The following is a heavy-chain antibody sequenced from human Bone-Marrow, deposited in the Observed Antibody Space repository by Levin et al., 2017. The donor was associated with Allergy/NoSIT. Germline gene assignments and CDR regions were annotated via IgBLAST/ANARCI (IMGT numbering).Heavy chain of an antibody. V-gene: IGHV3-30*03. Sequence: SCAASGFTFSSYGMHWVRQAPGKGLEWVAVISYDGSNKYYADSVKGRFTISRDNSKNTLYLQMNSLRAEDTAVYYCASTYYDYIWGSYLLDYWGQGTLVTVSS. CDR2: ISYDGSNK. CDR1: GFTFSSYG. CDR3: ASTYYDYIWGSYLLDY. D-gene: IGHD3-16*02. J-gene: IGHJ4*02.